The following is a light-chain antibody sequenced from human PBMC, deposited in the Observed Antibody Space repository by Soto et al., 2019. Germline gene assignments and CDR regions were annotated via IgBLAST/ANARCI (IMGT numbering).Light chain of an antibody. CDR3: QQYNSYRT. V-gene: IGKV1-5*03. Sequence: DIQMTQSPSTLSASLGDRVTITCRASQSISSWLAWYQQKPGKAPKLLIYKASSLESGVPSRFSGSGSGTEFTLTISSLQPDDFATYYFQQYNSYRTFGQGTKVEIK. J-gene: IGKJ1*01. CDR2: KAS. CDR1: QSISSW.